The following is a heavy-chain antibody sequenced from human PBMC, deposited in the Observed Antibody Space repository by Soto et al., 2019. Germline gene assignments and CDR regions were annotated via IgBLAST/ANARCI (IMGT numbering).Heavy chain of an antibody. V-gene: IGHV4-4*02. CDR2: IYYSGST. J-gene: IGHJ5*02. CDR1: GGSISSNNW. Sequence: SETLSLTCAVSGGSISSNNWWNWVRQPPGKGLEWIGEIYYSGSTNHNPSLKSRVTISVDTSKNQFSLELSSVTTADTAVYYCARVNYYGSGNYDESWFDPWGQGTLVTVSS. CDR3: ARVNYYGSGNYDESWFDP. D-gene: IGHD3-10*01.